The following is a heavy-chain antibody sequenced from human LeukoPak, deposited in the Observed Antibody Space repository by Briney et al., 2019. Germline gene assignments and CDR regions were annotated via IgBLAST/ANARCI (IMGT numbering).Heavy chain of an antibody. CDR3: AREGNSSGWYLGAFDI. D-gene: IGHD6-19*01. CDR2: IKQDGSEN. CDR1: GFTFSSYW. Sequence: PGGSLRLSCAAFGFTFSSYWMSWVRQAPGKGLEWVATIKQDGSENHYVDSVKGRFTISRDNAKSSLYLQMNSLRAEDTAVYYCAREGNSSGWYLGAFDIWGQGTMVTVSS. J-gene: IGHJ3*02. V-gene: IGHV3-7*01.